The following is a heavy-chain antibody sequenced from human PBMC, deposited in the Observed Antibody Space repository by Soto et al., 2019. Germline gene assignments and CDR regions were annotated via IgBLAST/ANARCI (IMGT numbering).Heavy chain of an antibody. D-gene: IGHD3-10*01. CDR1: GYTFTNYA. J-gene: IGHJ4*02. Sequence: QVQLVQSGAEVKKPGASVKVSRKASGYTFTNYAMTWVRQAPGQRLEWMGWINAGNGNTKYSQKFQGRVTITRDTSASTADMELSSLRSADTAVYYCAGDRPPGDYWGQGTLVTVSS. CDR2: INAGNGNT. CDR3: AGDRPPGDY. V-gene: IGHV1-3*01.